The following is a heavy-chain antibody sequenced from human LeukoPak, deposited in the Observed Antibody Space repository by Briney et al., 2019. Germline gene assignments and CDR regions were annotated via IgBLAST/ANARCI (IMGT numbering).Heavy chain of an antibody. V-gene: IGHV1-18*01. CDR3: ARGDYSGSYYYSDY. CDR1: GYTFSSYG. D-gene: IGHD1-26*01. J-gene: IGHJ4*02. CDR2: ISGYNGIT. Sequence: ASVKVSCKASGYTFSSYGISWVRQAPGQGLEWMGWISGYNGITSYAQKLEGRVTMTTDTSTTTAYMELRSLRSDDTAVYYCARGDYSGSYYYSDYWGQGTLVTVSS.